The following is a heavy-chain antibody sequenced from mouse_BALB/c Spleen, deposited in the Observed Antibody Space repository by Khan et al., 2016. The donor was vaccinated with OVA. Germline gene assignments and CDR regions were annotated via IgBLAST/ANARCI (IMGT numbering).Heavy chain of an antibody. CDR3: VRDGAYHRNDGWFAY. CDR1: GYTFISYT. J-gene: IGHJ3*01. D-gene: IGHD2-14*01. Sequence: QIQLVQSGAELAKPGASVKMSCKASGYTFISYTIHWIKKRPGQGLEWIGYINPSNGYTNYNQKFKDKATLTTDKSSTTAYLQLSSLTSDDSAVYNCVRDGAYHRNDGWFAYWGQVTLATVSA. CDR2: INPSNGYT. V-gene: IGHV1-4*01.